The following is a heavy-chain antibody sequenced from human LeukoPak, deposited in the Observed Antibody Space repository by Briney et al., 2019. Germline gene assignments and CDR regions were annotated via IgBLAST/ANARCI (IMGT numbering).Heavy chain of an antibody. Sequence: NPSETLSLTCTVSGGSISSYYWSWIRQPPGKGLEWTGYIYYSGSTNYNPSLKSRVTISVDTSKNQFSLKLSSVTAADTAVYYCARVGGMDYYYYGMDVWGQGTTVTVSS. V-gene: IGHV4-59*01. CDR1: GGSISSYY. CDR2: IYYSGST. D-gene: IGHD2-15*01. CDR3: ARVGGMDYYYYGMDV. J-gene: IGHJ6*02.